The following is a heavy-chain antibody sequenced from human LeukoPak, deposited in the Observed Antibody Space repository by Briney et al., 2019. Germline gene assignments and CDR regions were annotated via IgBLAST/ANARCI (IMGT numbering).Heavy chain of an antibody. D-gene: IGHD5-18*01. CDR3: ARDRYSYGF. J-gene: IGHJ4*02. CDR1: GGFISSYY. Sequence: RPSETLSLTCTVSGGFISSYYWSWIRQPPGKGPEWIGFISYSGSTYYNPSLKSRVTMSVDTSKNQFSLNLRSVTAADTAVYYCARDRYSYGFWGQGILVTVSS. V-gene: IGHV4-59*01. CDR2: ISYSGST.